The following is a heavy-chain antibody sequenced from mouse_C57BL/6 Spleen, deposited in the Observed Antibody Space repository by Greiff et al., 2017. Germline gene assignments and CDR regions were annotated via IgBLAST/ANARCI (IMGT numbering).Heavy chain of an antibody. V-gene: IGHV1-26*01. D-gene: IGHD2-4*01. CDR3: ARRDDYDDGFAY. J-gene: IGHJ3*01. CDR2: INPNDGGT. CDR1: GYTFTDYY. Sequence: EVQLQQSGPELVKPGASVKISCKASGYTFTDYYMNWVKQSPGKSLEWIGDINPNDGGTSYNQQFKGKATLTVDKSSSTAYMELRSLTSEDSAVYYCARRDDYDDGFAYWGQGTLVTVSA.